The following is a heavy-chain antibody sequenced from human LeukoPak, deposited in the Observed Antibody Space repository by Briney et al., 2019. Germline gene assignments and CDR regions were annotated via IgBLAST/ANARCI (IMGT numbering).Heavy chain of an antibody. J-gene: IGHJ3*02. CDR3: ARDPGLYNWNDEVEGDAFDI. Sequence: ASVKVSCKASGYTFTSYGISWVRQAPGQGLEWMGGIIPIFGTANYAQKFQGRVTITTDESTSTAYMELSSLRSEDTAVYYCARDPGLYNWNDEVEGDAFDIWGQGTMVTVSS. CDR1: GYTFTSYG. D-gene: IGHD1-1*01. CDR2: IIPIFGTA. V-gene: IGHV1-69*05.